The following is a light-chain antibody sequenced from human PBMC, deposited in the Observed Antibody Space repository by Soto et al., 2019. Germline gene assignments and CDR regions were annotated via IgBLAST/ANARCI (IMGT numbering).Light chain of an antibody. J-gene: IGLJ1*01. V-gene: IGLV2-23*01. Sequence: QSALTQPASVSGSHGQSITISCTGTSSDVGSYNLVSWYQQHPGKAPKLMIYEGSKRPSGVSNRFSGSKSGNTASLTISGLQAEDEADYYCCSYAGSPTFYVFGSGTKLTVL. CDR1: SSDVGSYNL. CDR2: EGS. CDR3: CSYAGSPTFYV.